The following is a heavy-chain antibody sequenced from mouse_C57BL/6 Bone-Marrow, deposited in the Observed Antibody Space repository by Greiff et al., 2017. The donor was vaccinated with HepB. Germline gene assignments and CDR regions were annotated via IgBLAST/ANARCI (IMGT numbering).Heavy chain of an antibody. V-gene: IGHV1-81*01. CDR1: GYTFTSYG. J-gene: IGHJ2*01. Sequence: QVHVKQSGAELARPGASVKLSCKASGYTFTSYGISWVKQRTGQGLEWIGEIYPRSGNTYYNEKFKGKATLTADKSSSTAYMERRSLTSEDSAVYFCASITTVHYWGQGTTLTVSS. D-gene: IGHD1-1*01. CDR2: IYPRSGNT. CDR3: ASITTVHY.